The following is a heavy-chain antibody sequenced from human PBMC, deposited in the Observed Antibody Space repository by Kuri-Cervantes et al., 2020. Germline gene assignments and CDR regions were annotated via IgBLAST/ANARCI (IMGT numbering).Heavy chain of an antibody. J-gene: IGHJ4*01. D-gene: IGHD2-2*03. CDR3: ARGLDYPSTFDY. V-gene: IGHV4-4*07. Sequence: ESLKISCTVSGGSISSYYWSWIRQPAGKGLEWIGRIYTSGSTNYNPSLKSRVTMSVDKSKNQFSLKLSSVTAADTAVYFCARGLDYPSTFDYWGQGALVTVSS. CDR1: GGSISSYY. CDR2: IYTSGST.